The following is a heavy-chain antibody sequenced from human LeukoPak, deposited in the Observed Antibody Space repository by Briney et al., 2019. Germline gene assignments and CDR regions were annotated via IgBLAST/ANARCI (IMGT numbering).Heavy chain of an antibody. Sequence: ASVEVSCKASGYTFTSYYMHWVRQAPGQGLEWMGIINPSGGSTSYAQKFQGRVTMTRDTSTSTVYMELSSLRSEDTAVYYCASAVAGGEYDYWGQGTLVTVSS. D-gene: IGHD6-19*01. CDR1: GYTFTSYY. CDR3: ASAVAGGEYDY. CDR2: INPSGGST. J-gene: IGHJ4*02. V-gene: IGHV1-46*01.